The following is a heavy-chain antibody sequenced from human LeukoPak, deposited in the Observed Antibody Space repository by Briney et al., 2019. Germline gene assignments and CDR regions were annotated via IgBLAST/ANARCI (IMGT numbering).Heavy chain of an antibody. D-gene: IGHD6-13*01. CDR2: IYYRGSI. CDR1: GGSINSGSYY. J-gene: IGHJ5*02. Sequence: KPSETLSLTCTVSGGSINSGSYYWSWIRQPPGKGLECIGFIYYRGSINYNPSLKSRVTMSLDTSKNQFYLKLTSVTAADTAVCYCARSYSSIFYWFDPWGQGTLVTVSS. CDR3: ARSYSSIFYWFDP. V-gene: IGHV4-61*01.